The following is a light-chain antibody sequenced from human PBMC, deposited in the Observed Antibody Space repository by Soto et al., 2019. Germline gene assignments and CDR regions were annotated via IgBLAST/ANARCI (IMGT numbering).Light chain of an antibody. Sequence: DIRLPVFPASLTVSLGERATINCESSQSVLFTSNNNNYLAWYQQKPGQPPKLLLSCASARESGVPERFSGSGSGTLFTLSISSLQAEDVAVYYCQQYYTLPLTFGGGTKVDIK. V-gene: IGKV4-1*01. CDR1: QSVLFTSNNNNY. J-gene: IGKJ4*01. CDR3: QQYYTLPLT. CDR2: CAS.